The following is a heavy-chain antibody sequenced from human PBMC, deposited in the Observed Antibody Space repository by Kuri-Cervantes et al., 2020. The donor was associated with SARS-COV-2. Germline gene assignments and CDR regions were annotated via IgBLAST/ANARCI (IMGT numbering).Heavy chain of an antibody. J-gene: IGHJ4*02. Sequence: GGSLRLSCAACGFTFSSHDMHWVRQATGKGLEWVSAIGTAGDTYYPGSVKGQFTISRENAKNSLYLQMNSLRAGDTAVYYCATEGGIDDPFDYWGQGTLVTVSS. D-gene: IGHD3-3*01. CDR2: IGTAGDT. V-gene: IGHV3-13*03. CDR1: GFTFSSHD. CDR3: ATEGGIDDPFDY.